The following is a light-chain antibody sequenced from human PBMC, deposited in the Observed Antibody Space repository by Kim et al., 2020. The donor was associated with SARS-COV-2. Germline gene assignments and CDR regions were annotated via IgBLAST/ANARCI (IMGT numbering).Light chain of an antibody. CDR2: EDN. V-gene: IGLV6-57*03. CDR1: SGSIASKY. J-gene: IGLJ2*01. CDR3: QSYDSSNHVV. Sequence: NFMLTQPHSVSESPGKTVTISCSRSSGSIASKYVQWYQRRPGSAPTTVIFEDNQRPSGVPDRFSGSIDSSSNSASLIISGLKTEDEADYYCQSYDSSNHVVFGGGTQLTVL.